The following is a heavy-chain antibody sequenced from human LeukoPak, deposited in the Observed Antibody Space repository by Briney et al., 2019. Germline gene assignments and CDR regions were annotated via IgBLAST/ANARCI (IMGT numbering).Heavy chain of an antibody. D-gene: IGHD6-19*01. CDR3: ATGYSSGWTPAEYFQH. CDR1: GYTLTELS. J-gene: IGHJ1*01. CDR2: FDPEDGET. V-gene: IGHV1-24*01. Sequence: ASVKVSCKVSGYTLTELSMHWVRQAPGKGLEWMGGFDPEDGETIYAQKFQGRVTMTEDTSTDTAHMELSSLRSEDTAVYYCATGYSSGWTPAEYFQHWGQGTLVTVSS.